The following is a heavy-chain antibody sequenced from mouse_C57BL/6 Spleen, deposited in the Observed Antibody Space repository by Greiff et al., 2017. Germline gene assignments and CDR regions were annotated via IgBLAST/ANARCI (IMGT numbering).Heavy chain of an antibody. CDR3: ASYYYGKEDAMDY. Sequence: EVQLQQSVAELVRPGASVKLSCTASGFNIKNTYMHWVKQRPEQGLEWIGRIDPANGNTKYAPKFQGKATITADTSTNTAYLQLSSLPSEDTAIYYCASYYYGKEDAMDYWGQGTSVTVSS. D-gene: IGHD1-1*01. CDR2: IDPANGNT. V-gene: IGHV14-3*01. CDR1: GFNIKNTY. J-gene: IGHJ4*01.